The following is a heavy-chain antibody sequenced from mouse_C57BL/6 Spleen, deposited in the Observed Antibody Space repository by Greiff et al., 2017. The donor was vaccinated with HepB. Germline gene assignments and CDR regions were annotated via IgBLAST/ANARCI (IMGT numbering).Heavy chain of an antibody. CDR3: ARGGAPYAMDY. CDR2: IWSGGST. J-gene: IGHJ4*01. Sequence: VQRVESGPGLVQPSQSLSITCTVSGFSLTSYGVHWVRQSPGKGLEWLGVIWSGGSTDYNAAFISRLSISKDNSKSQVFFKMNSLQADDTAIYYCARGGAPYAMDYWGQGTSVTVSS. V-gene: IGHV2-2*01. CDR1: GFSLTSYG.